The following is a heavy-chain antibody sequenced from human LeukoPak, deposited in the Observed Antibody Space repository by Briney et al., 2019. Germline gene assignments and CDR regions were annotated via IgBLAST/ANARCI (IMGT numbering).Heavy chain of an antibody. J-gene: IGHJ4*02. CDR1: GGSMSSFY. V-gene: IGHV4-59*01. Sequence: SETLSLTCTVSGGSMSSFYWSWIRQPPGKGLEYIGYISYSGSTNYNPSLKSRVTISVDTSKNQFSLKLSSVTAADTAVYYCVRLRQGYYCDYWGQGTLVTVSS. CDR2: ISYSGST. CDR3: VRLRQGYYCDY.